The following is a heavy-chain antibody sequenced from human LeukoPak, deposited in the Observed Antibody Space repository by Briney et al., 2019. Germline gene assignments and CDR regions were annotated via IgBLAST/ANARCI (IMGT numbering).Heavy chain of an antibody. D-gene: IGHD1-20*01. J-gene: IGHJ6*02. CDR2: IIPIFGTA. V-gene: IGHV1-69*13. CDR3: ARERYNWNDDYYYGMDV. CDR1: GGTFSSYA. Sequence: GASVRVSCKASGGTFSSYAISWVRQAPGQGLEWMGGIIPIFGTANYAQKFQGRVTITADESTSTAYMELSSLRSEDTAAYYCARERYNWNDDYYYGMDVWGQGTTVTVSS.